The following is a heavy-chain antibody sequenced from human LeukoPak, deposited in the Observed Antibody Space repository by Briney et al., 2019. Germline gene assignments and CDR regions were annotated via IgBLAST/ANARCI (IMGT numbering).Heavy chain of an antibody. CDR3: ARDKHGDYEVY. D-gene: IGHD4-17*01. CDR1: GYIFTSHY. J-gene: IGHJ4*02. CDR2: IDPSGGST. V-gene: IGHV1-46*01. Sequence: ASVKVSCKASGYIFTSHYMHWVRQAPGQGLEWMGIIDPSGGSTSYTQKFQGRVAMTRDTFTSTVYMELRSLRSDDTAVYYCARDKHGDYEVYWGQGTLVTVSS.